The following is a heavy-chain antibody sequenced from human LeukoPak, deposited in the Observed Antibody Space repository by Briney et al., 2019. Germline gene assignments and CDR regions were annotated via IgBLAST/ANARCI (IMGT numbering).Heavy chain of an antibody. J-gene: IGHJ4*02. Sequence: GGSLRLSCAASGFTFGSSPMSWVRQAPGKGPEWVTTFSRNGHDTYYADSVKGRFAIFRDNSKNILYLQMNSLSAEDTAVYYCAKGSLGSWYLFDSWGQGTLVTVSS. CDR3: AKGSLGSWYLFDS. V-gene: IGHV3-23*01. CDR2: FSRNGHDT. CDR1: GFTFGSSP. D-gene: IGHD6-13*01.